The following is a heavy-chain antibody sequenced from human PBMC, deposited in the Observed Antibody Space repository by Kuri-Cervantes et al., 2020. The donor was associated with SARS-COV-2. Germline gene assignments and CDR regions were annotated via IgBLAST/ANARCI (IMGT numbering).Heavy chain of an antibody. Sequence: GESLKISCAASGFTFDDYTMHWVRQAPGKGLEWVSLISWDGGSTYYADSVKGRFTISRDNSKSSLYLQMNSLRTEDTALYYCAKDGLLWFGEYSGGYFDYWGQGTLVTVSS. J-gene: IGHJ4*02. CDR3: AKDGLLWFGEYSGGYFDY. CDR2: ISWDGGST. CDR1: GFTFDDYT. D-gene: IGHD3-10*01. V-gene: IGHV3-43*01.